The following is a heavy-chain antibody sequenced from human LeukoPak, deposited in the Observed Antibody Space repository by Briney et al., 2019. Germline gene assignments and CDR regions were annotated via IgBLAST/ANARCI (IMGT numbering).Heavy chain of an antibody. CDR1: GFTVSSNS. J-gene: IGHJ4*02. Sequence: GGSLRLSCTVSGFTVSSNSMSWVRQAPGKGLEWVSFIYSGNTHYSDSVKGRFTISRDNSKNTLYLQMNSLRAEDTAMYYCARRAGDYSHPYDYWGQGTLVTVSS. CDR2: IYSGNT. V-gene: IGHV3-53*01. D-gene: IGHD3-22*01. CDR3: ARRAGDYSHPYDY.